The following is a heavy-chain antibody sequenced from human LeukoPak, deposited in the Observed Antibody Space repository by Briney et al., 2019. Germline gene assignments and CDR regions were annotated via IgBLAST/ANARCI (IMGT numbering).Heavy chain of an antibody. CDR2: INPSGGST. CDR1: GYTFTSYY. V-gene: IGHV1-46*01. D-gene: IGHD4-11*01. CDR3: ARDPRQYLNWFDP. Sequence: ASVKVSCKASGYTFTSYYMHWVRQAPGQGLEWMGIINPSGGSTSYAQKFQGRVTMTRDMSTSTVYMELSSLRAEDTAVYYCARDPRQYLNWFDPWGQGTLVTVSS. J-gene: IGHJ5*02.